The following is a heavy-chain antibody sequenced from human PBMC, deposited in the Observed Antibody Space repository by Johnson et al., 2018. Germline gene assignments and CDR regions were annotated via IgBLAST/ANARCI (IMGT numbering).Heavy chain of an antibody. D-gene: IGHD2-2*01. CDR3: ARDRLYCSSTSCFYYGMDV. Sequence: VQLVQSGGGLVQPGGSLRLSCAGSRVTFSNYYMSWVRQAPGKGLEWVANIKQDGSEKYYVDSVKGRFTISRDKSKNSLYLQMNSLRVEDTAVYYCARDRLYCSSTSCFYYGMDVGGQGTSVTVSS. CDR2: IKQDGSEK. CDR1: RVTFSNYY. J-gene: IGHJ6*02. V-gene: IGHV3-7*01.